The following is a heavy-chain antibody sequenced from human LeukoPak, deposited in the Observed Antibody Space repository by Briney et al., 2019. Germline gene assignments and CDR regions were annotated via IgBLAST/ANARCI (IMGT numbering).Heavy chain of an antibody. CDR1: GFTFGDYA. J-gene: IGHJ4*02. D-gene: IGHD3-10*01. CDR3: SKWVRFGEFYDY. V-gene: IGHV3-49*04. CDR2: IRSKAYGGTT. Sequence: GGSLRLSCTASGFTFGDYAMSWARQAPGKGLEWVGFIRSKAYGGTTEYAASVKGRFTISRDDSKSIAYLQMNSLKTEDTAVYYCSKWVRFGEFYDYWGQGTLVTVSS.